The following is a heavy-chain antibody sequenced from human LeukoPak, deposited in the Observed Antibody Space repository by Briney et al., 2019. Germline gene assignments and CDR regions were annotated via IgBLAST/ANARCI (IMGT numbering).Heavy chain of an antibody. CDR2: IYYSGST. J-gene: IGHJ5*02. CDR1: GGSISSSSYY. V-gene: IGHV4-39*01. D-gene: IGHD3-22*01. Sequence: SETLSLTCTVPGGSISSSSYYRGWIRQPPGKGLEWIGSIYYSGSTYYNPSLKSRVTISVDTSKNQFSLKLSSVTAADTAVYYCARHLPYYYDSSGYSSWGQGTLVTVSS. CDR3: ARHLPYYYDSSGYSS.